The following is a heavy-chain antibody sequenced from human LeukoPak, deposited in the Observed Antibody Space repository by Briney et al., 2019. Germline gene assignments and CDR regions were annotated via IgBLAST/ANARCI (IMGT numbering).Heavy chain of an antibody. D-gene: IGHD3-10*01. V-gene: IGHV1-18*01. J-gene: IGHJ4*02. CDR1: GYTFTSYG. Sequence: ASVKVSCKASGYTFTSYGISWVRQAPGQGLEWMGWISAYNGNTNYAQKLQGRVTMTTDTSTSTAYMELRSLRSDDTAVYYCARGLTPYYYGSGSPTRIDYWGQGTLVTVYS. CDR3: ARGLTPYYYGSGSPTRIDY. CDR2: ISAYNGNT.